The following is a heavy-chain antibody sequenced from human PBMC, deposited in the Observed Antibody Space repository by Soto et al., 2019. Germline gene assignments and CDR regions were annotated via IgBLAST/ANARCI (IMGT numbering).Heavy chain of an antibody. J-gene: IGHJ6*02. Sequence: PSETLSLTCPVSGGYISSYYWSWTRQPPGKGLEWIGYIYNIGSTNYNPSLKSQVTISIDTSKNQFSLELSSVTAADTAVYYCARVLGSYYYGMDVWGQGTTVTVSS. CDR1: GGYISSYY. V-gene: IGHV4-59*01. CDR2: IYNIGST. D-gene: IGHD3-10*01. CDR3: ARVLGSYYYGMDV.